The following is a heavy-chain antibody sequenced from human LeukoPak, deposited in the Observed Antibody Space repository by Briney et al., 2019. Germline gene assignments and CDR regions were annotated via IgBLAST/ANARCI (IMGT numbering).Heavy chain of an antibody. J-gene: IGHJ4*02. Sequence: GESLKISCKGSGYSFTSYWIGWVRQMPGKGLEWMGIIYPCDSDTRYSPSFQGQVTISADKSISTAYLQWSSLKASDTAMYYCARQGGETGGFANYYDSSGFDYWGQGTLVTVSS. V-gene: IGHV5-51*01. CDR3: ARQGGETGGFANYYDSSGFDY. D-gene: IGHD3-22*01. CDR1: GYSFTSYW. CDR2: IYPCDSDT.